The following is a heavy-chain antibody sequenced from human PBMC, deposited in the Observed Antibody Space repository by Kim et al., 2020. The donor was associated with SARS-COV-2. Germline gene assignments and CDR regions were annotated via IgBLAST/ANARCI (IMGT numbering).Heavy chain of an antibody. CDR3: AREPNSSGSFDY. Sequence: NYHPSLKSRVTISVDTSKNQFSLKLSSVTAADTAVYYCAREPNSSGSFDYWGQGTLVTVSS. D-gene: IGHD3-22*01. J-gene: IGHJ4*02. V-gene: IGHV4-34*01.